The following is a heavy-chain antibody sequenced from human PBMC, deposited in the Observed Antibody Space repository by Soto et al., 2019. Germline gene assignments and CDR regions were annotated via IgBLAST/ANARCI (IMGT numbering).Heavy chain of an antibody. Sequence: QVQLVESGGGVVQPGRSLRLSCAASGFTFSSYAMHWVRQAPGKGLEWVAVISYDGSNKYYADSVKGRFTISRDNSKNTLYMQMNSLRAEDTAVYYCAWVHYGDFDYWGQGTLVTVSS. V-gene: IGHV3-30-3*01. D-gene: IGHD4-17*01. CDR3: AWVHYGDFDY. J-gene: IGHJ4*02. CDR1: GFTFSSYA. CDR2: ISYDGSNK.